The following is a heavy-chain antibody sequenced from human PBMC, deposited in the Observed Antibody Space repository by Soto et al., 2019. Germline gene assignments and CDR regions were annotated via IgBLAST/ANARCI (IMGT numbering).Heavy chain of an antibody. CDR1: GHSIRSAVYY. Sequence: LSPTCTVSGHSIRSAVYYWSWIRQTPGKGLEWSGHIVYNDNTHYNPPLKRRLAISVDKTRVPFSLSLTSVTAADTAVYYCARDLWVQPELYYYGMDVWGQWTTVTVSS. V-gene: IGHV4-30-4*01. J-gene: IGHJ6*02. CDR2: IVYNDNT. CDR3: ARDLWVQPELYYYGMDV. D-gene: IGHD1-7*01.